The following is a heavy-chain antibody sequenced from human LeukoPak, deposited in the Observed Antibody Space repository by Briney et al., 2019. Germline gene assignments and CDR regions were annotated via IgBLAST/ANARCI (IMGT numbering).Heavy chain of an antibody. J-gene: IGHJ5*01. D-gene: IGHD3-10*01. CDR2: INPNSGGT. CDR3: AREPMVRDFNWFDS. Sequence: ASVKVSCKASGYTFTCYYIHWVRQAPGQGLEWMGRINPNSGGTNYAQKFQGRVTMTRDTSISTAYMELNRLTSDDTAVYYCAREPMVRDFNWFDSWGQGTLVTVSS. V-gene: IGHV1-2*06. CDR1: GYTFTCYY.